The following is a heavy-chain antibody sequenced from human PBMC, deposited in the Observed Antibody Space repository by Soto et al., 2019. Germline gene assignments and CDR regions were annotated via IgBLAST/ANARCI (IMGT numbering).Heavy chain of an antibody. CDR3: ARGAMRNPYYYDSSGYYLDAFDI. D-gene: IGHD3-22*01. Sequence: SETLSLTCTVSGGSISSYYWSWIRQPPGKGLEWIGYIYYSGSTNYNPSLKSRVTISVDTSKNQFSLKLSSVTAADTAVYYCARGAMRNPYYYDSSGYYLDAFDIWGQGTMVTVSS. J-gene: IGHJ3*02. V-gene: IGHV4-59*01. CDR1: GGSISSYY. CDR2: IYYSGST.